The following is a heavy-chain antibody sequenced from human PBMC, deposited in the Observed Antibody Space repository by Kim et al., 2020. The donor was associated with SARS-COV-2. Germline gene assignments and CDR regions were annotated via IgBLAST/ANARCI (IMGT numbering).Heavy chain of an antibody. Sequence: GGSLRLSCAASGFTFSSYAMSWVRQSPGKGLEWVSAISGSGGSTYYADSVKGRFTISRDNSKNTLYLQMNSLRAEDTAVYYCAKDPIAVVVPAAVLFDYCGQGTLVTVSS. CDR3: AKDPIAVVVPAAVLFDY. J-gene: IGHJ4*02. D-gene: IGHD2-2*01. CDR1: GFTFSSYA. V-gene: IGHV3-23*01. CDR2: ISGSGGST.